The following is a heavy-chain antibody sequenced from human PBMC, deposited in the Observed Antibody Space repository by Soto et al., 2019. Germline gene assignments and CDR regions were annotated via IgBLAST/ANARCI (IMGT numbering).Heavy chain of an antibody. V-gene: IGHV4-34*01. CDR2: INQSGST. J-gene: IGHJ4*02. CDR3: ARTYSSSWSPFDS. CDR1: GGSFSGYY. Sequence: QVQLQQWGAGLLKPSETLSLTCAVYGGSFSGYYWSWIRQPPGKGLEWIGEINQSGSTNYNPSLTTRVTISVDTSKNPSSLKLSSVTAAATAVYYCARTYSSSWSPFDSWGQGTLVTVSS. D-gene: IGHD6-13*01.